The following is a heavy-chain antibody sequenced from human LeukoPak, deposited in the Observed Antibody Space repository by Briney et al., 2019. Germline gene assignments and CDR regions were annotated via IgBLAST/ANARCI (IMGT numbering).Heavy chain of an antibody. CDR3: ATGVVPAAMPGY. J-gene: IGHJ4*02. Sequence: GASVKVSCKASGGTFSSYAISWVRQAPGKGLEWMGGFDPEDGETIYAQKFQGRVTMTEDTSTDTAYMELSSLRSEDTAVYYCATGVVPAAMPGYWGQGTLVTVSS. V-gene: IGHV1-24*01. CDR1: GGTFSSYA. D-gene: IGHD2-2*01. CDR2: FDPEDGET.